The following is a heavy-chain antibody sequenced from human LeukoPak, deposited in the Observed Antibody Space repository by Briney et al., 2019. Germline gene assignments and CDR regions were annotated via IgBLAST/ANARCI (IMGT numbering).Heavy chain of an antibody. D-gene: IGHD3-22*01. Sequence: PGGSLRLSCAASGFTFSSYWMSWVRQAPGKGLEWVANIKEDGSRKEYVNSVKGRFTISRDNAKNSLYLQMDSLRAEDTAVYYCARSGYSWGQGTLVTVSS. V-gene: IGHV3-7*01. CDR2: IKEDGSRK. CDR3: ARSGYS. CDR1: GFTFSSYW. J-gene: IGHJ4*02.